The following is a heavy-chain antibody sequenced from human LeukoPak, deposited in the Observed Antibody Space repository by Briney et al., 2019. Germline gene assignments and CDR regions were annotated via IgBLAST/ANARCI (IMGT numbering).Heavy chain of an antibody. J-gene: IGHJ6*03. V-gene: IGHV4-39*07. CDR1: GGSISSSSYY. CDR2: IYYSGST. Sequence: PSETLSLTCTVSGGSISSSSYYWGWIRQPPGKGLEWIGRIYYSGSTYYSPSLKSRVTISVDTSKKQFSPKLSSVTATDTAVYYCVRDYSSAYSGYDYYYYYYMDVWGIGTTVTVSS. CDR3: VRDYSSAYSGYDYYYYYYMDV. D-gene: IGHD5-12*01.